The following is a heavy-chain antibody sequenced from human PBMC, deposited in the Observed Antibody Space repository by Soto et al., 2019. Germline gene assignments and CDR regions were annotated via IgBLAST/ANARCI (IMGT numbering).Heavy chain of an antibody. CDR3: ARGSEAYSSGWLAFDY. V-gene: IGHV1-8*02. CDR1: GGTFSSYA. D-gene: IGHD6-19*01. CDR2: IIPNSGNT. Sequence: GASVKVSCKASGGTFSSYAISWVRQAPGQGLEWMGGIIPNSGNTGHAQKFQGRITMTRNTSISTAYMELSSLRSEDTAVYYCARGSEAYSSGWLAFDYWGQGTLVTVSS. J-gene: IGHJ4*02.